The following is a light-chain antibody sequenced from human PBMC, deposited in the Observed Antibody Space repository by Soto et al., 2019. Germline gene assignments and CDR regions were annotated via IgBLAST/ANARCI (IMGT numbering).Light chain of an antibody. CDR1: QRVGRR. Sequence: IVLTQSPATLSVSPGERATLSCRSSQRVGRRLARYQQKPGHAPRLLLYGTSARASGSPAKFSGSGAGTEFTLTIRSLQSEAFAIYDCRQYDNWPSVTFGGGTKVEIK. CDR3: RQYDNWPSVT. V-gene: IGKV3-15*01. CDR2: GTS. J-gene: IGKJ4*01.